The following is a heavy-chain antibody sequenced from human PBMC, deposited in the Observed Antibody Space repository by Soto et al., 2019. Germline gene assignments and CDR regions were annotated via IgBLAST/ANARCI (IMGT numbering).Heavy chain of an antibody. CDR3: ARGSRQRFLEWLLFDY. J-gene: IGHJ4*02. CDR2: ISSSGDAI. Sequence: QVQLMESGGGLVKPGGSLRLSCFTSGFTFKDYSMGWIRQAPGKGLEWLSYISSSGDAIYYADSVKGRFTTSRDNTKNSLMMEMNTLSVDDSAMYYCARGSRQRFLEWLLFDYWGQGALVTVSS. CDR1: GFTFKDYS. V-gene: IGHV3-11*01. D-gene: IGHD3-3*01.